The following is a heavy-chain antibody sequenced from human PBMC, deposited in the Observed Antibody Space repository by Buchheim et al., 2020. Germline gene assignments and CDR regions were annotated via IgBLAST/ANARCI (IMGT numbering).Heavy chain of an antibody. Sequence: QLQLQESGSGLVKPSQTLSLTCAVSGGSISSGGYSWSWIRQPPGKGLEWIGYIYHSGSTYYNPSLKTRVTISVDSSKNQFSLKLSSVTAADTAVYYCARASVGDGYNSPWFDPWGQGTL. CDR2: IYHSGST. CDR1: GGSISSGGYS. D-gene: IGHD5-24*01. CDR3: ARASVGDGYNSPWFDP. V-gene: IGHV4-30-2*01. J-gene: IGHJ5*02.